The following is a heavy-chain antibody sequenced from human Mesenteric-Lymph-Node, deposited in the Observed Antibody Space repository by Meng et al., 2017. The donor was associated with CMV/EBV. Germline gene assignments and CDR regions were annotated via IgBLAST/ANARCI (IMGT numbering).Heavy chain of an antibody. CDR3: ARGLYFYETSGFFPDY. CDR2: INRNGRT. J-gene: IGHJ4*02. V-gene: IGHV4-34*01. Sequence: YCLSFTGYYWRWIRQPPGKGLEWIGEINRNGRTTYNPSLKSRVTLSVDTSKNQVSLRLRSVTAADTAVYYCARGLYFYETSGFFPDYWGQGTLVTVSS. D-gene: IGHD3-22*01. CDR1: CLSFTGYY.